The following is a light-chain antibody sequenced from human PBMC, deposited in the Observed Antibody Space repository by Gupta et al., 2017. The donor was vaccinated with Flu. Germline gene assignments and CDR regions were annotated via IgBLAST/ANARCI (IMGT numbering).Light chain of an antibody. J-gene: IGKJ5*01. Sequence: EIVLTQSPGTLSLSPGERATLSCRASQSVSSSALAWYQQKPGQAPRLLIYGATSRATGIPDSFSGGGSGTDFTLTISRRESEDFAVYYCQQYGRALPITFGQGTRLDIK. CDR3: QQYGRALPIT. V-gene: IGKV3-20*01. CDR1: QSVSSSA. CDR2: GAT.